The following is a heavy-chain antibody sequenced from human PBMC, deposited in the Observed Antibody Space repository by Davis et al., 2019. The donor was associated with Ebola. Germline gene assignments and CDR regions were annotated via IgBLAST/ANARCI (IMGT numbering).Heavy chain of an antibody. CDR1: GYTFTSYD. J-gene: IGHJ5*02. V-gene: IGHV1-8*01. Sequence: GESLKVPCKASGYTFTSYDINWVRQATGQGLEWMGWMNPNSGNTGYAQKFQGRVTMTRNTSISTAYMELSSLRSEDTAVYYCARDGGYYEKPLWALFEVWFDPWGQGTLVTVSS. D-gene: IGHD3-3*01. CDR2: MNPNSGNT. CDR3: ARDGGYYEKPLWALFEVWFDP.